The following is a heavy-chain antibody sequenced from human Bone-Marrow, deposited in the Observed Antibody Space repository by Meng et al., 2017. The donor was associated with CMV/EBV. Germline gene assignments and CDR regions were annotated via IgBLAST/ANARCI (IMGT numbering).Heavy chain of an antibody. Sequence: GESLKISCTSSGFTFNIYNMNWVRQAPGKGLEWVSSISGSNSHIYYADSVKGRFTISRDNAKNSLHLQMSGLKAEDKAVYYCATRGSRWYVAFDIWGQGTMVTVSS. J-gene: IGHJ3*02. CDR3: ATRGSRWYVAFDI. V-gene: IGHV3-21*01. CDR2: ISGSNSHI. D-gene: IGHD6-13*01. CDR1: GFTFNIYN.